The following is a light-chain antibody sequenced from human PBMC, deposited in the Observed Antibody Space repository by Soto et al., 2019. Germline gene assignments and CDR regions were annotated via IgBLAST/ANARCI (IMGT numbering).Light chain of an antibody. CDR2: AAS. CDR1: QGISSF. Sequence: AIQLTQTPSSLSASVGARVTITCRASQGISSFLAWYQQKPGKAPKLLIYAASTLQSGVPSRFSGSGSGTDFTLTISCLQSEDFATYYCQQYYSYRTFGQGTKVDIK. CDR3: QQYYSYRT. J-gene: IGKJ1*01. V-gene: IGKV1-8*01.